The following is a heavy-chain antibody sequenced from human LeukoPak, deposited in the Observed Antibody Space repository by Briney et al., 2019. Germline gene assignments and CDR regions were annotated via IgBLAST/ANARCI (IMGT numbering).Heavy chain of an antibody. D-gene: IGHD2-21*02. CDR1: GYTFSTYW. J-gene: IGHJ4*02. CDR2: IYPGDSDT. Sequence: GESLKISCKGSGYTFSTYWIGWVRQMPGKGLEWMGIIYPGDSDTRYSPSFQGQVTISADKSISTAYLQWSSLKASDTAMYYCARQGYCGGDCYSRFDYWGQGTLVTVSS. V-gene: IGHV5-51*01. CDR3: ARQGYCGGDCYSRFDY.